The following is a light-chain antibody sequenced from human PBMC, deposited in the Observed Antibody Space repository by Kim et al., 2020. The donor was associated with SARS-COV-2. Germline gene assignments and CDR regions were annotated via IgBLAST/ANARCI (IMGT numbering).Light chain of an antibody. CDR2: AVS. CDR1: SSDVGSYNY. J-gene: IGLJ1*01. CDR3: SSYTRSSTNYV. Sequence: QSITLPCTGTSSDVGSYNYVSWYQQHPGKAPKLMIYAVSNRPSGVSNRFSGSKSGNTASLTISGLQAEDEADYYCSSYTRSSTNYVFGTGTKVTVL. V-gene: IGLV2-14*03.